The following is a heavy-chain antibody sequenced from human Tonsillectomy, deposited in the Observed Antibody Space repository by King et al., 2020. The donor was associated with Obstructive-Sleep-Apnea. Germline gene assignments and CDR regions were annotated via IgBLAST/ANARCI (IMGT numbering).Heavy chain of an antibody. V-gene: IGHV1-69*04. D-gene: IGHD2-15*01. CDR2: IIPILCLA. CDR3: ARTGGYCSGGRCYYGWFDP. Sequence: VQSGAEVKKPGSSVKVSCKASGGTFSSYAISWVRQAPGQGLEWMGGIIPILCLANSAPKFQGKGTITADKSTSTAYMELSSLRSEDTAVCYCARTGGYCSGGRCYYGWFDPWGQGTLVTVSS. CDR1: GGTFSSYA. J-gene: IGHJ5*02.